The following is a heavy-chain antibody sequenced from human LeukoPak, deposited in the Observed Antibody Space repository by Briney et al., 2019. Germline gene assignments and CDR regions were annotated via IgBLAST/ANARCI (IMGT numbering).Heavy chain of an antibody. Sequence: GGSLRLSCAASGFTFTNAWMSWVRQAPGKGLEWVSAISGSGGSTYYADSVKGRFTISRDNSKNTLYLQMNSLRAEDTAVYYCAKDFEVTYYMDVWGKGTTVTISS. CDR2: ISGSGGST. J-gene: IGHJ6*03. V-gene: IGHV3-23*01. CDR1: GFTFTNAW. CDR3: AKDFEVTYYMDV. D-gene: IGHD2-21*02.